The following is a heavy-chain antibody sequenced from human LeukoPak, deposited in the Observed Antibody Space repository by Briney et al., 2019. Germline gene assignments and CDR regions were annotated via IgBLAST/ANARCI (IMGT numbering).Heavy chain of an antibody. CDR2: VSGRDDST. D-gene: IGHD3-9*01. Sequence: GASLRLSCAASGFTFSNYAMSWVRQAPGKGLEWVSAVSGRDDSTYYADSVKGRFTISRDNSKNTLYLQMNSLRAEDTAVYYCAKWGDYDILTGYYDSDYWGQEPWSPSPQ. CDR3: AKWGDYDILTGYYDSDY. CDR1: GFTFSNYA. J-gene: IGHJ4*01. V-gene: IGHV3-23*01.